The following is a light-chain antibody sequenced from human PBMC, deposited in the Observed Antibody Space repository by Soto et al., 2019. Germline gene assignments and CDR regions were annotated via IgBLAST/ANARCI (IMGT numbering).Light chain of an antibody. CDR1: QSVSSN. V-gene: IGKV3-15*01. J-gene: IGKJ5*01. CDR2: GAS. Sequence: ISMSHSPSALSLTKEERATRSCRPRQSVSSNLAWYQQKPGQAPRLRIYGASSRATGIPARFSGSGSGTEFTLTISSLQSEDFGVCYCPPYNHCPSITFGHGTRLE. CDR3: PPYNHCPSIT.